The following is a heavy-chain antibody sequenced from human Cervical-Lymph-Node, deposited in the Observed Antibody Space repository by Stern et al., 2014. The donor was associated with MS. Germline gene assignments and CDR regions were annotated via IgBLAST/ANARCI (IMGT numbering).Heavy chain of an antibody. CDR3: SRDADAYSLVFGY. J-gene: IGHJ4*02. Sequence: QVQLVESGPGLVKPSQTLSLTCAGSGGSISSGEYYWSWIRQSPGKGLEWIGDIHYSGTTYYNPSLKSRVSMSVDTSKNQFSLKLSSVTAADTAVYYCSRDADAYSLVFGYWGRGPLVTVSS. V-gene: IGHV4-30-4*01. D-gene: IGHD5-24*01. CDR1: GGSISSGEYY. CDR2: IHYSGTT.